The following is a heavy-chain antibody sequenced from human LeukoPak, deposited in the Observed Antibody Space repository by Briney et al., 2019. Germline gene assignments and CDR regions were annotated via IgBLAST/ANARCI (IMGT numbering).Heavy chain of an antibody. CDR2: IDNGDTA. CDR3: ERGHPNSVFYM. J-gene: IGHJ3*02. D-gene: IGHD5/OR15-5a*01. V-gene: IGHV3-53*01. Sequence: GGSLRLSCVVSGFTVKNVHMGWVRQAPGKGLEWVSVIDNGDTAYYADPVKGRFTISRDISKNTLFLQMNSLRPEDTAVYYCERGHPNSVFYMWGQGAMVTVSS. CDR1: GFTVKNVH.